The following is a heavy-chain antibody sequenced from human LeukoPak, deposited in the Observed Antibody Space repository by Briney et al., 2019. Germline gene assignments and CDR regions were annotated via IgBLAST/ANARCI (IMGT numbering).Heavy chain of an antibody. V-gene: IGHV3-23*01. CDR1: GFTFNSYA. Sequence: GGSLRLSCAASGFTFNSYAMSWVRQAPGKGLEWVSAISGSGGSTYYADPVKGRFTISRDNSKDTLYLQMNSLRAEDMAVYYCAKDYSSGLFHSDYWGQGTLVTVSS. CDR3: AKDYSSGLFHSDY. D-gene: IGHD6-19*01. J-gene: IGHJ4*02. CDR2: ISGSGGST.